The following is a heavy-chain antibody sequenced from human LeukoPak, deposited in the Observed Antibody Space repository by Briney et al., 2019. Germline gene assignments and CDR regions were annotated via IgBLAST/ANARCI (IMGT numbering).Heavy chain of an antibody. CDR3: ARGGTYHSDKSGINWFDP. V-gene: IGHV1-18*01. D-gene: IGHD3-22*01. Sequence: ASVKVSCKASGYTFTNFGISWVRQAPGQGLEWMGWITPYNGNTNYAQKLQGRVTLTTDTSTSTAYMELRSLRSDDTAVYYCARGGTYHSDKSGINWFDPWGQGTLVTVSS. CDR2: ITPYNGNT. J-gene: IGHJ5*02. CDR1: GYTFTNFG.